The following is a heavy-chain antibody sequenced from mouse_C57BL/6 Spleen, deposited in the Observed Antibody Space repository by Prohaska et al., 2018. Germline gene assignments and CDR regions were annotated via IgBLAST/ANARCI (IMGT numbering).Heavy chain of an antibody. CDR2: INPDSRTI. J-gene: IGHJ4*01. Sequence: EVKLFQSGCGLVQPGGSLKLSCAASGIDFNSYWMSWVRRAPGKGLEWIGEINPDSRTINYAPSLKDKFISSRDNARNTLYLQMSKVRYEDTALYYCARLLGDYWGQGTSVTVSS. CDR1: GIDFNSYW. CDR3: ARLLGDY. V-gene: IGHV4-1*01.